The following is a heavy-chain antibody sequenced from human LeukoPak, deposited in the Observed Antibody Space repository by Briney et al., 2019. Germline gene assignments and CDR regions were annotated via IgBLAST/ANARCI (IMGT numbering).Heavy chain of an antibody. Sequence: SGGSLRLSCAASGFTFDDYGMSWARQAPGKGLEWVSGINWNGGSTGYADSVKGRFTISRDNAKNSLYLQMNSLRAEDTALYYCARDGYSGYDSQDDYWGQGTLVTVSS. CDR1: GFTFDDYG. V-gene: IGHV3-20*04. CDR2: INWNGGST. D-gene: IGHD5-12*01. CDR3: ARDGYSGYDSQDDY. J-gene: IGHJ4*02.